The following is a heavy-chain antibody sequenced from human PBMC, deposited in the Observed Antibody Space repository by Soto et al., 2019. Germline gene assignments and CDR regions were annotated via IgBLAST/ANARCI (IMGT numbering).Heavy chain of an antibody. CDR3: ARDVPGGQGRYFDF. CDR2: INLQSGDT. J-gene: IGHJ4*02. Sequence: QVPLVQSGAEVKKPGASVKVSCKASGYPFNIYYLHWVRQAPGQGLEWMGWINLQSGDTKYAPKFQDWVTLTLDPSLSTAYLELSRLTPDDAAVYFCARDVPGGQGRYFDFWGQGTLVSVSS. CDR1: GYPFNIYY. V-gene: IGHV1-2*04.